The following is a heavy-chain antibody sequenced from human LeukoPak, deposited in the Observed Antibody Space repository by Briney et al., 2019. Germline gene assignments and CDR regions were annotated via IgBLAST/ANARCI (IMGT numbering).Heavy chain of an antibody. D-gene: IGHD6-19*01. CDR3: ARAFGGWYDAFDI. CDR2: INPDSGGT. V-gene: IGHV1-2*02. CDR1: GYTFTGYY. J-gene: IGHJ3*02. Sequence: GASVKVSCKASGYTFTGYYMHWVRQAPGQGLEWMGWINPDSGGTKYAQKFQGRVTITRDTSASTAYMELSSLRSEDMAVYYCARAFGGWYDAFDIWGQGTMVTVSS.